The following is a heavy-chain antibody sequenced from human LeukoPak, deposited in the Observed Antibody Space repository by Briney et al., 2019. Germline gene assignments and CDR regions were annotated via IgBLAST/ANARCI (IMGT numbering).Heavy chain of an antibody. D-gene: IGHD3-3*01. V-gene: IGHV1-46*01. CDR1: GYTFTSYY. CDR3: ARASYDFWSGYSRSWYFDL. Sequence: GASVKVSCKASGYTFTSYYMHWVRQAPGQGLEWVGIINPSGGSTSYAQKFQGRVTMTRDTSTSTVYMELSSLRSEDTAVYYCARASYDFWSGYSRSWYFDLWGRGTPVTVSS. J-gene: IGHJ2*01. CDR2: INPSGGST.